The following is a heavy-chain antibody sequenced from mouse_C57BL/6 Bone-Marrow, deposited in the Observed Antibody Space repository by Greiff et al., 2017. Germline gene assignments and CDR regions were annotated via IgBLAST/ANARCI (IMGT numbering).Heavy chain of an antibody. CDR3: ARERDYDGYFDG. CDR2: IDTSDSYT. J-gene: IGHJ1*03. V-gene: IGHV1-59*01. D-gene: IGHD2-4*01. CDR1: GYTFTSYW. Sequence: QVQLQQPGAELVRPGPSVKLSCKASGYTFTSYWMHWVKQRPGQGLEWIGVIDTSDSYTNYNQTFKGKATLTVDTSSSTAYMQLSSLTSEDSAVYYCARERDYDGYFDGWGTVTTVTVSS.